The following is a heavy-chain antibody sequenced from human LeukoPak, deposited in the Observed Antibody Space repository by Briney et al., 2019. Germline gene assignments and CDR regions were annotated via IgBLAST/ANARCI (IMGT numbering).Heavy chain of an antibody. V-gene: IGHV3-9*01. J-gene: IGHJ4*02. D-gene: IGHD4-17*01. Sequence: PGGSLRLSCAASGFSFDDYAMHWVRQAPGKGLEWVSGINWNSGSIDYAESVKGRFTISRDNAKNSLYLHMNSLRAEDTAVYYCARDGATVTTYWGQGTLVTVSS. CDR3: ARDGATVTTY. CDR2: INWNSGSI. CDR1: GFSFDDYA.